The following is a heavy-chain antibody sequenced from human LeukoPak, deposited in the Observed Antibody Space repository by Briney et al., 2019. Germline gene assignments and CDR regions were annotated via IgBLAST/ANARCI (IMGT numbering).Heavy chain of an antibody. D-gene: IGHD3-10*01. CDR3: AVVYYYGSGRGFDY. V-gene: IGHV3-30*02. Sequence: GGSLRLSCAASGFTFSSYAMSWVRQAPGKGLEWVAFIRYDGSNKYYADSVKGRFTISRDNSKNTLYLQMNSLRAEDTAVYYCAVVYYYGSGRGFDYWGQGTLVTVSS. CDR1: GFTFSSYA. CDR2: IRYDGSNK. J-gene: IGHJ4*02.